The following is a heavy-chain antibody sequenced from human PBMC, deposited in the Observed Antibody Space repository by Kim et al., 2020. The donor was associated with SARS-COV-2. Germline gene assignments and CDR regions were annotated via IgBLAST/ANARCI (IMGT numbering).Heavy chain of an antibody. CDR1: GFTFSNAW. V-gene: IGHV3-15*01. D-gene: IGHD5-12*01. CDR3: TTYPLSGGLAFDI. CDR2: IKSKTDGGTT. Sequence: GGSLRLSCAASGFTFSNAWMSWVRQAPGKGLEWVGRIKSKTDGGTTDYAAPVKGRFTISRDDSKNTLYLQMNSLKTEDTAVYYCTTYPLSGGLAFDIWGQGTMVTVSS. J-gene: IGHJ3*02.